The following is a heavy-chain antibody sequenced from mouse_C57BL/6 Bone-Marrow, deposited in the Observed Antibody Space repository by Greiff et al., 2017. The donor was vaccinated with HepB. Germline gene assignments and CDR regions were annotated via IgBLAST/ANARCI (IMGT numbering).Heavy chain of an antibody. V-gene: IGHV1-81*01. CDR3: ARGGKLRAMDY. D-gene: IGHD1-1*01. J-gene: IGHJ4*01. CDR2: IYPRSGNT. Sequence: VQLQESGAELARPGASVKLSCKASGYTFTSYGISWVKQRTGQGLEWIGEIYPRSGNTYYNEKFKGKATLTADKSSSTAYMELRSLTSEDSAVYFCARGGKLRAMDYWGQGTSVTVSS. CDR1: GYTFTSYG.